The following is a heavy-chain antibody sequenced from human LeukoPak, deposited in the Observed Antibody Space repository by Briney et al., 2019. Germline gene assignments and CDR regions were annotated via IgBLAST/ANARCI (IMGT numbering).Heavy chain of an antibody. J-gene: IGHJ4*02. V-gene: IGHV1-58*02. D-gene: IGHD3-22*01. Sequence: ASVKVSCKASVCTFTSSAMQWVRQARGQRLEWIGWIVVGSGNTNYAQKFQERVTITRDMSTSTAYMELSSLRSEDTAVYYCAADHYHDSSGYWPLDYWGQGTLVTVSS. CDR2: IVVGSGNT. CDR3: AADHYHDSSGYWPLDY. CDR1: VCTFTSSA.